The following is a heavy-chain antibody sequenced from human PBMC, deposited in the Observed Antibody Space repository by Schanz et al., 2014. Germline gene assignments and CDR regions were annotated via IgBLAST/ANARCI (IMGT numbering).Heavy chain of an antibody. CDR1: GFIFSSYA. Sequence: EVQLVESGGGLVQPGGSLKLSCAASGFIFSSYAMTWVRQAPGKGLEWVSAISTGGGNTYYTDSVKGRFTISRDNSRNTLYLQIRNLRAEDAAVYYCVKKGTVVSGYPPDHWGQGALVTVSS. CDR2: ISTGGGNT. V-gene: IGHV3-23*04. J-gene: IGHJ4*02. CDR3: VKKGTVVSGYPPDH. D-gene: IGHD2-2*01.